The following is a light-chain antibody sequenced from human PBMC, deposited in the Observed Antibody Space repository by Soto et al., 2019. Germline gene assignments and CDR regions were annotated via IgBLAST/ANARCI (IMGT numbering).Light chain of an antibody. Sequence: DIQMTQSPSTLSASVGDRVIITCRASQSISSWLAWYQQKSGKAPKLLIYKASSLESGVPSRFSVSGSGTEFTLTISSLQPDDFATYYCQQYNSHSPLTFGGGTKVENK. J-gene: IGKJ4*01. V-gene: IGKV1-5*03. CDR3: QQYNSHSPLT. CDR2: KAS. CDR1: QSISSW.